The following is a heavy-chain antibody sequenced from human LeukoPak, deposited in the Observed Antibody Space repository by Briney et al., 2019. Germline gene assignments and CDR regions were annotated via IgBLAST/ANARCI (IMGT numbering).Heavy chain of an antibody. Sequence: SETLSLTCTVSGGSISSSSYYWGWIRQPPGKGLEWIGSIYYSGSTYYSPSLKSRVTISVDASKNQFSLKLSSVTAADTAVYYCAREAPRDLMVYAISGGGVDYWGQGTLVTVSS. D-gene: IGHD2-8*01. CDR3: AREAPRDLMVYAISGGGVDY. V-gene: IGHV4-39*07. CDR1: GGSISSSSYY. J-gene: IGHJ4*02. CDR2: IYYSGST.